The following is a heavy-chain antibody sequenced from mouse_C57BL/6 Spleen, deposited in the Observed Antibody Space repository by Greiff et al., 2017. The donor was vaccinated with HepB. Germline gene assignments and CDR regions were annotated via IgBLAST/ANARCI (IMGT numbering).Heavy chain of an antibody. J-gene: IGHJ3*01. CDR2: ISSGGIYT. V-gene: IGHV5-6*01. CDR1: GFTFSSYG. Sequence: EVKLVESGGDLVKPGGSLKLSCAASGFTFSSYGMSWVRQTPDKRLEWVATISSGGIYTYYPDSVKGRFTISRDNAKHTLYLQMSSLKSEDTAMYYCARQGDSSGYWFAYWGQGTLVTVSA. D-gene: IGHD3-2*02. CDR3: ARQGDSSGYWFAY.